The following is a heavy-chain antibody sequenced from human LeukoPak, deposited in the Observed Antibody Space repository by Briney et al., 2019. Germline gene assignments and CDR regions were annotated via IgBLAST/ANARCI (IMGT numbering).Heavy chain of an antibody. CDR2: IIPILGIA. J-gene: IGHJ4*02. CDR1: GGTFSSYA. CDR3: ARIAVRPYGVDY. Sequence: SVKVSCKASGGTFSSYAISWVRQAPGQGLEWMGRIIPILGIANYAQKFQGRVTITADKSTSTAYMELSSLRSEDTAVYYCARIAVRPYGVDYWGQGTLVTVSS. D-gene: IGHD4-17*01. V-gene: IGHV1-69*04.